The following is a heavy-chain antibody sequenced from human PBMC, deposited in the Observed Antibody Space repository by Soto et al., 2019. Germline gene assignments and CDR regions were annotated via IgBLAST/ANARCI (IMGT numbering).Heavy chain of an antibody. CDR1: GYSISSGYY. Sequence: SETLSLTCAVSGYSISSGYYWGWILQPPGRGLEWLGTTYYGASSYYNPSLRSRITILLDASTNQLSLKLSSVTAADTAVYFCVRVAGSASWYETDSWGQGILVTVSS. J-gene: IGHJ4*02. CDR3: VRVAGSASWYETDS. CDR2: TYYGASS. D-gene: IGHD6-13*01. V-gene: IGHV4-38-2*01.